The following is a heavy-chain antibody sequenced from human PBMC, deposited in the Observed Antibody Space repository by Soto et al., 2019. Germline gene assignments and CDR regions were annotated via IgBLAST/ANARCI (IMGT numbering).Heavy chain of an antibody. CDR3: ARGESDYGDYIFDY. J-gene: IGHJ4*02. D-gene: IGHD4-17*01. Sequence: EVQLVESGGGLVQPGGSLRLSCAASGFTVSSNYMSWVRQAPGKGLEGVSVIYSGGSTYYADSVKGRFTISRDNSKNTLYLQMNSLRAEDTAVYYCARGESDYGDYIFDYWGQGTLVTVSS. CDR1: GFTVSSNY. V-gene: IGHV3-66*01. CDR2: IYSGGST.